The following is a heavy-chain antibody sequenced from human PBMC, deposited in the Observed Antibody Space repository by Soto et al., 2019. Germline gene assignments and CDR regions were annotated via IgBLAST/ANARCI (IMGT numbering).Heavy chain of an antibody. CDR1: GYTFTSYG. V-gene: IGHV1-18*01. CDR2: INPYNGNT. D-gene: IGHD3-10*01. CDR3: ARVLGVGPASDYGMDV. J-gene: IGHJ6*01. Sequence: GASVKVSCKASGYTFTSYGISWVRQAPGQGLEWMGGINPYNGNTNYAQKFQGRVTMTRDTSTSTVYMELSSLRSEDTAVYYCARVLGVGPASDYGMDVWGQGTTVTVSS.